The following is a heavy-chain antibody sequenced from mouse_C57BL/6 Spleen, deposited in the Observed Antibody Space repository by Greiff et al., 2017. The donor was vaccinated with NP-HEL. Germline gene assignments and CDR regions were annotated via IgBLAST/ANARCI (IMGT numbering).Heavy chain of an antibody. V-gene: IGHV1-7*01. CDR1: GYTFTSYW. CDR2: INPSSGYT. CDR3: ASYGSSPYYAMDY. D-gene: IGHD1-1*01. Sequence: VQLQQSGAELAKPGASVKLSCKASGYTFTSYWMHWVKQRPGQGLEWIGYINPSSGYTKYNQKFKDKATLTADKSSSTAYMQLSSLTYEDSAVYYCASYGSSPYYAMDYWGHRTSVTVSS. J-gene: IGHJ4*01.